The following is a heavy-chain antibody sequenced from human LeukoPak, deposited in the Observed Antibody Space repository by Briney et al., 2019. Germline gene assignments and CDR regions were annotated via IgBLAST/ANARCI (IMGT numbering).Heavy chain of an antibody. J-gene: IGHJ3*01. V-gene: IGHV4-59*01. CDR2: ISERGDS. CDR1: GGAISTYS. D-gene: IGHD2-21*01. CDR3: ARSKDILLGDSDAFDL. Sequence: SETLSLTCTVSGGAISTYSWSWIRQPPGNVLEWIGYISERGDSNSNPSLKSRVTMSVDASKNQFSLKLSSVTAADTAVYYCARSKDILLGDSDAFDLWGRGTTVTVSS.